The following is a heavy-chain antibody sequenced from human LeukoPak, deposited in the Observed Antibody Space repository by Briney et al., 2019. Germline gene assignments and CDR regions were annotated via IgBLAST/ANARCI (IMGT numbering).Heavy chain of an antibody. Sequence: GASVKVSCKASGNTFTGYYMHWVRQAPGQGLEWMGWINPHSSGTNYAQKFQGRVTMTRDTSISTAYMELSRLRSDDTAVYYCARPCGGDCSHPYFDYWGQGTLVTVSS. CDR2: INPHSSGT. V-gene: IGHV1-2*02. D-gene: IGHD2-21*01. CDR3: ARPCGGDCSHPYFDY. J-gene: IGHJ4*02. CDR1: GNTFTGYY.